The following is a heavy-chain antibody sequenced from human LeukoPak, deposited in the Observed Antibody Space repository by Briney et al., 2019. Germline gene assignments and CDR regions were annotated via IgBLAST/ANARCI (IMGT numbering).Heavy chain of an antibody. V-gene: IGHV3-33*01. D-gene: IGHD3-9*01. CDR1: GFTFNNYG. Sequence: GRSLRLSCAASGFTFNNYGMHWVRQAPGKGLEWMALIWYDGSNKYYADSVKGRLTISRDNSKNTLYLQMNSLRAEDTAVYYCSREYFDWSRNYYYGMDVWGQGTTVTVSS. J-gene: IGHJ6*02. CDR3: SREYFDWSRNYYYGMDV. CDR2: IWYDGSNK.